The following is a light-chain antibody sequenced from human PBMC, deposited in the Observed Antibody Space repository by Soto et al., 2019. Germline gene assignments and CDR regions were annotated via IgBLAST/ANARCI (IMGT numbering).Light chain of an antibody. Sequence: QSALTQPRSVSGSPRQSVTISCTGTGSDVGHYNYVSWYQHHPGKAPKLMIYEVSNRPSGISNRFSGSKSGNTASLTISGLQAEDEAHYYCSSYTSSSTLDVFGTGTKLTVL. CDR1: GSDVGHYNY. J-gene: IGLJ1*01. CDR3: SSYTSSSTLDV. V-gene: IGLV2-14*01. CDR2: EVS.